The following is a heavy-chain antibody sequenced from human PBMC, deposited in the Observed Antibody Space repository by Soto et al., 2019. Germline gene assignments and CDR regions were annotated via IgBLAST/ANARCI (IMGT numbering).Heavy chain of an antibody. CDR2: IGTTGGDT. CDR3: AKSRVASGRGYFDI. CDR1: GFSFSPYP. D-gene: IGHD3-3*01. V-gene: IGHV3-23*01. J-gene: IGHJ2*01. Sequence: EVQLLESGGSLVLPGGSLRLSCAASGFSFSPYPMSWVRQAPVKGLEWVSTIGTTGGDTYYPDFVKGRFTISRDDSKNTVYLQMSSRRDEDSAIYYCAKSRVASGRGYFDIWGRGTLVTVSS.